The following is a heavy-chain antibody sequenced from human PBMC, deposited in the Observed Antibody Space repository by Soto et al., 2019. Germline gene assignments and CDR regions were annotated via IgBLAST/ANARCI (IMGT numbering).Heavy chain of an antibody. Sequence: GASVKVSCKASGGTFSSYAISWVRQSPGQGLEWMGGIIPIFGTANYAQKFQGRVTITADESTSTAYMELSSLRSEDTAVYYCARVPRLRLRYYYDGMDVWGQGCTVTVSS. CDR3: ARVPRLRLRYYYDGMDV. D-gene: IGHD6-25*01. CDR1: GGTFSSYA. CDR2: IIPIFGTA. J-gene: IGHJ6*02. V-gene: IGHV1-69*13.